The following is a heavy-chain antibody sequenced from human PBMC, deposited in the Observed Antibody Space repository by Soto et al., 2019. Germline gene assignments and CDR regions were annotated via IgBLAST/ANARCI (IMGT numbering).Heavy chain of an antibody. V-gene: IGHV4-59*01. CDR3: ARGGNYDFWSGYGYYYYGMDV. CDR1: GGSISSYY. Sequence: SETLSLTCTVSGGSISSYYWSWIRQPPGKGLESIGYIYYSGSTNYNPSLKSRVTISVDTSKNQFSLKLSSVTAADTAVYYCARGGNYDFWSGYGYYYYGMDVWGQGTTVTVSS. CDR2: IYYSGST. D-gene: IGHD3-3*01. J-gene: IGHJ6*02.